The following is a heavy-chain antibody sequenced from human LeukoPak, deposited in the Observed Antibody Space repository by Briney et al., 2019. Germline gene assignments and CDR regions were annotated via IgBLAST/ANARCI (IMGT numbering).Heavy chain of an antibody. D-gene: IGHD2-15*01. J-gene: IGHJ4*02. Sequence: GGSLRLSCAASGFTFSSYAMHWVRQAPGKGLEYVSAISSNGGSTYYANSVKGRFTISRDNSKNTLYLRMGSLRAEDMAVYYCARSRWPAFDYWGQGTLVTVSS. CDR1: GFTFSSYA. CDR2: ISSNGGST. CDR3: ARSRWPAFDY. V-gene: IGHV3-64*01.